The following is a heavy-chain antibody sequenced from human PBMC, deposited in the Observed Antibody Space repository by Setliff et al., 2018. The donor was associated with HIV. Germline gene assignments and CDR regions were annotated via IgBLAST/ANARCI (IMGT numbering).Heavy chain of an antibody. CDR2: IFYSGSP. D-gene: IGHD1-7*01. J-gene: IGHJ4*02. CDR3: ARRGIIAGTTDF. CDR1: NGSISSSSYF. Sequence: SETLSLTCTVSNGSISSSSYFWGWIRQPPGKGLEWIGNIFYSGSPYYNPSLKIRVLISVDTSKNQFSLKLTSVTAADTAVYYCARRGIIAGTTDFWGQGTPVTVSS. V-gene: IGHV4-39*01.